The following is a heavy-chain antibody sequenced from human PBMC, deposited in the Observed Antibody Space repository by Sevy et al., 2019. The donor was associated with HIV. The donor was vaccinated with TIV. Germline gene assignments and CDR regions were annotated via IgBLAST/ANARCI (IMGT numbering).Heavy chain of an antibody. Sequence: GGSLRLSCAASGFTCSKYSMSWVRQPPGKGLEWVSTLSFGCGEINYANSVKGRFTISRDNSKSSVYLQMNNLRPEDKAMYYCAREACTKPRDYWGQGTLVTVSS. CDR1: GFTCSKYS. J-gene: IGHJ4*02. CDR2: LSFGCGEI. CDR3: AREACTKPRDY. D-gene: IGHD2-8*01. V-gene: IGHV3-23*01.